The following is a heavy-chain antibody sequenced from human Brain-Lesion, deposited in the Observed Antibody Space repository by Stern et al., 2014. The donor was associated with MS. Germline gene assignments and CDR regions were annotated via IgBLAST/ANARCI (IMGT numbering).Heavy chain of an antibody. CDR3: ARDITGSSAYFAY. CDR2: IRWNSGTI. V-gene: IGHV3-9*01. J-gene: IGHJ4*02. D-gene: IGHD1-14*01. Sequence: VQLVESGGDLEQPGRSLRLSCAAFGFTFDDYAMHWVRQAPGKGLEWVAGIRWNSGTIGYADSVKGRFTTSRDNAYSSLYLQMNSLRPEDTALYYCARDITGSSAYFAYWGQGTLVTVSS. CDR1: GFTFDDYA.